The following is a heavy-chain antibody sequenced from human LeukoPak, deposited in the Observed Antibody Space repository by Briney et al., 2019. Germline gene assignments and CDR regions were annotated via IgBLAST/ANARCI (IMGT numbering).Heavy chain of an antibody. Sequence: SETLSLTCTVSGGSISSSSYYWGWIRQPPGKGLEWIGSIYYSGSTYYNPSLKSRVTISVDTSKNQFSLKLSSVTAADTAVYYCARFYGDLNYYYGMDVWGQGTTVTVSS. CDR2: IYYSGST. CDR3: ARFYGDLNYYYGMDV. J-gene: IGHJ6*02. V-gene: IGHV4-39*01. CDR1: GGSISSSSYY. D-gene: IGHD4-17*01.